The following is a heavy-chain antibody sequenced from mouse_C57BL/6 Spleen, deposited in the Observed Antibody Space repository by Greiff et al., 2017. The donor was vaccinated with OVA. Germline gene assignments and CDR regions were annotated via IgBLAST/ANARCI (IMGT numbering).Heavy chain of an antibody. V-gene: IGHV1-50*01. CDR2: IDPSDSYT. CDR1: GYTFTSYW. D-gene: IGHD1-1*01. J-gene: IGHJ4*01. CDR3: ARSSPNHYYGSSYAMDY. Sequence: QVQLQQPGAELVKPGASVKLSCKASGYTFTSYWMQWVKQRPGQGLEWIGEIDPSDSYTTYNQKFKGKATLPVDTSSSTAYMQLSRLTSEDSAVYYGARSSPNHYYGSSYAMDYCGHGPSAPGSS.